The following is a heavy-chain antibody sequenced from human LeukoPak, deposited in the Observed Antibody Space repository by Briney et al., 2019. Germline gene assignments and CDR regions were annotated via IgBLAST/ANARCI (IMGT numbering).Heavy chain of an antibody. V-gene: IGHV3-48*03. CDR2: ISSSGSTI. CDR1: GFTFSSYE. Sequence: GGSLRLSCAASGFTFSSYEMNWVRQAPGKGLEWVSYISSSGSTIYYADSVKGRFTISRDNAKNSLYLQMNSLRAEDTAVYYCAGENPGTIFGVVQYGMDVWGQGTTVTVSS. J-gene: IGHJ6*02. CDR3: AGENPGTIFGVVQYGMDV. D-gene: IGHD3-3*01.